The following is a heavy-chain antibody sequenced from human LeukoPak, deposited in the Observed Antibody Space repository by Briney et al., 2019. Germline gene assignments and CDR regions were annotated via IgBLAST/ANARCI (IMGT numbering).Heavy chain of an antibody. CDR2: INPSGGST. CDR3: ARAPNYDFWSAFMEYNYYYGMDV. J-gene: IGHJ6*02. CDR1: GGTFSSYA. D-gene: IGHD3-3*01. Sequence: ASVKVSCKASGGTFSSYAISWVRQAPGQGLEWMGIINPSGGSTSYAQKFQGRVTMTRDTSTSTVYMELSSLRSEDTAVYYCARAPNYDFWSAFMEYNYYYGMDVWGQGTTVTVSS. V-gene: IGHV1-46*01.